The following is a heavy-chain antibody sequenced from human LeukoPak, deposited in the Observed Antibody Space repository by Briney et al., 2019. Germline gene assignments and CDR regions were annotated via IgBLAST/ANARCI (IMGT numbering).Heavy chain of an antibody. Sequence: GESLKISCKGSGCSFTSYWFGWVRQLPGKGLDWMGIIYPGDSDSRYSPSFQGQVSISADNSITTAYLQWSSLKASDTAMYYCARRGYCTSTTCYRLFDYWGQGTLVTVSS. CDR1: GCSFTSYW. CDR2: IYPGDSDS. J-gene: IGHJ4*02. V-gene: IGHV5-51*01. CDR3: ARRGYCTSTTCYRLFDY. D-gene: IGHD2-2*01.